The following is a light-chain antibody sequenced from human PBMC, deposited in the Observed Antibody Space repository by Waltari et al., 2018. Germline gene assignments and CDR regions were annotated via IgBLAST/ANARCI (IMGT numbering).Light chain of an antibody. CDR1: RSNIGSNP. V-gene: IGLV1-47*01. Sequence: QSVLTQPPSASGTPGQRVTISCSGSRSNIGSNPVYWFHQLPGTATKLLIYRNNVRPSGVPNRFSGTRSGTSAPLAISGLRSDDEADYYCAAWDDSLSGPVFGGGTNLTVL. CDR3: AAWDDSLSGPV. CDR2: RNN. J-gene: IGLJ2*01.